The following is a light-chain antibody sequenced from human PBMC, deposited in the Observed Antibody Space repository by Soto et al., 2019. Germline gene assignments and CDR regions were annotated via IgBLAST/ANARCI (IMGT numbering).Light chain of an antibody. CDR2: GAS. CDR3: QQHTNWPPWT. J-gene: IGKJ1*01. CDR1: QSVSSS. Sequence: EIVMTQSPATLSVSPGERVTLSCRASQSVSSSLAWHQQKTGQAPRLLIYGASTRATGIPARFSGSGSGTEFTLTISSLLSEDFAVYYCQQHTNWPPWTFGQGTKVEIK. V-gene: IGKV3D-15*01.